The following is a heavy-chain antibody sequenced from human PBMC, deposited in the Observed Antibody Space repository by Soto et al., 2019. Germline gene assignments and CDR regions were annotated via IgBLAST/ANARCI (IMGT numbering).Heavy chain of an antibody. CDR3: ARGQGFVVVPAAMFSFDI. CDR2: MNPNSGNT. J-gene: IGHJ3*02. CDR1: GYTFTSYD. D-gene: IGHD2-2*01. Sequence: ASVKVSCKASGYTFTSYDINWVRQATGQGLEWMGWMNPNSGNTGYAQKFQGRVTMTRDTSISTAYMELSRLRSDGTAVYYCARGQGFVVVPAAMFSFDIWGQGTMVTVSS. V-gene: IGHV1-8*01.